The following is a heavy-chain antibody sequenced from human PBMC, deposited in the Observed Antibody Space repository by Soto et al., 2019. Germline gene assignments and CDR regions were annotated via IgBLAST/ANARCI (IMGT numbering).Heavy chain of an antibody. J-gene: IGHJ4*02. CDR2: IIPIFGTA. Sequence: QVQLVQSGAEVKTPGSSVKVSGKASGGTFSSYAISWVRQAPGQGLEWMGGIIPIFGTANYAQKCQGRVKITAEESTSTAYMELRSLRSEDTAVYYCATGPRLVTAHEWGQGTLVTVSS. V-gene: IGHV1-69*01. CDR1: GGTFSSYA. CDR3: ATGPRLVTAHE. D-gene: IGHD3-16*01.